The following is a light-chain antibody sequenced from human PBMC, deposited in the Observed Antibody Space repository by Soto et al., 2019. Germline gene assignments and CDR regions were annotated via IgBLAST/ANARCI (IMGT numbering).Light chain of an antibody. V-gene: IGKV3-20*01. CDR1: QSVTNNY. J-gene: IGKJ2*01. CDR2: AAS. Sequence: EIVLTQSPGTLSLSPGERATLSCRASQSVTNNYLAWYQQKPGQAPRLLIYAASSRAPGIPDRFTGSVSGTDFTLPISRLEPEDFAVYYCQQYVAPPPYTFGQGTRLEIK. CDR3: QQYVAPPPYT.